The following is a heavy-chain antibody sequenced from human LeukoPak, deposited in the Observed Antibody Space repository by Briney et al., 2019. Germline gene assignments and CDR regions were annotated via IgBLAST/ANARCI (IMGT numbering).Heavy chain of an antibody. CDR2: FDPEDGET. D-gene: IGHD3-22*01. CDR1: GYTLTELS. V-gene: IGHV1-24*01. CDR3: ATSRDSSGYYLTPFDY. J-gene: IGHJ4*02. Sequence: ASVKVSCKVSGYTLTELSMHWVRQAPGKGLEWMGGFDPEDGETIYAQKFQGRVTMTEDTSTDTAYMELSSLRSEDTAVYYCATSRDSSGYYLTPFDYCGQGTLVTVSS.